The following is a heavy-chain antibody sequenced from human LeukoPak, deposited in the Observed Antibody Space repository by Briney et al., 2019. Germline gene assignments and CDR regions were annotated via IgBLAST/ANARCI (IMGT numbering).Heavy chain of an antibody. CDR2: INYSGST. CDR3: ARLSGSGYYPSDY. CDR1: GDSISSYY. J-gene: IGHJ4*02. D-gene: IGHD3-3*01. V-gene: IGHV4-59*01. Sequence: PSGTLSLTCTVSGDSISSYYWNWIRQPPGKGLEWIGSINYSGSTNYNPSLKSRVTISVDTSKNQFSLKLSSVTAADTDVYYCARLSGSGYYPSDYWGQGTLVTVSS.